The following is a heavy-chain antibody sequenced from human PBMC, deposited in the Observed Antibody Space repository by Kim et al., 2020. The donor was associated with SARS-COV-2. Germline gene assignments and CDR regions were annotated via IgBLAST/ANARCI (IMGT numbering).Heavy chain of an antibody. V-gene: IGHV4-61*02. J-gene: IGHJ4*02. Sequence: SETLSLTCTVSGGSISSGDYYWSWIRQPAGKGLEWIGRIYTSGSTNYNPSLQSRVTISVDTSKNQFSLKLSSVTAADTAVYYCARMDYSIRFDYWGQGTLVTVSS. D-gene: IGHD4-4*01. CDR1: GGSISSGDYY. CDR2: IYTSGST. CDR3: ARMDYSIRFDY.